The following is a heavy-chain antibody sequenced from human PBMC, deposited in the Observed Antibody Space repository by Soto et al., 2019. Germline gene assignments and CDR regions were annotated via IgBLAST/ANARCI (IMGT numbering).Heavy chain of an antibody. V-gene: IGHV1-18*01. D-gene: IGHD1-26*01. J-gene: IGHJ4*02. Sequence: QVQLVQSGPEPKKPGASVTVSCQAFGNAFSGHGISWVRQAPGQGLEWMGWINVYKGSTNYARKFQDRVTMTTDTSTRTVYMELRSLTSDDTAVYYFGRDGDEWDQRYLDYWGQGTLVTVSS. CDR2: INVYKGST. CDR3: GRDGDEWDQRYLDY. CDR1: GNAFSGHG.